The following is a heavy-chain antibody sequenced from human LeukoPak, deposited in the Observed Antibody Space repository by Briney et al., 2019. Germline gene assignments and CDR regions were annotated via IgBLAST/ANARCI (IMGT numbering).Heavy chain of an antibody. V-gene: IGHV3-23*01. CDR2: INGSGGST. Sequence: PGGSLRLSCAASGFTFSTYAMSWVRQAPGKGLEWVSGINGSGGSTYYADSVKGRFTISRDNSKNTLYLQMNSLRAEETAVYYCAKERSRGGDCLDYWGQGTLVTVSS. D-gene: IGHD2-21*02. CDR3: AKERSRGGDCLDY. CDR1: GFTFSTYA. J-gene: IGHJ4*02.